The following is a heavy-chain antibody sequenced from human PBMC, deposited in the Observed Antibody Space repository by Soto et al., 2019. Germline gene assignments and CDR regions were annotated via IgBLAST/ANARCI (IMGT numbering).Heavy chain of an antibody. CDR2: ISAYNGNT. CDR3: ARAPGXDILTGYSSYYYYGMDV. V-gene: IGHV1-18*01. J-gene: IGHJ6*02. Sequence: ASVKVSCKASGYTFTSYGISWVRQAPGQGLEWMGWISAYNGNTNYAQKLQGRVTMTTDTSTSTAYMELRSLRSDDTAVYYCARAPGXDILTGYSSYYYYGMDVWGQGTTVTVSS. D-gene: IGHD3-9*01. CDR1: GYTFTSYG.